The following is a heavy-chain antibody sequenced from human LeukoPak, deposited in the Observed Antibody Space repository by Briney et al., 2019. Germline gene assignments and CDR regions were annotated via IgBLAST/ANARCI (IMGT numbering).Heavy chain of an antibody. J-gene: IGHJ4*02. CDR1: GYTFTSYY. Sequence: SVKVSCKASGYTFTSYYMHWVRQAPGQGLEWMGGIIPIFGTANYAQKFQGRVTITADESTSTAYMELSSLRSEDTAVYYCARAVYGAPFDYWGQGTLVTVSS. V-gene: IGHV1-69*13. CDR2: IIPIFGTA. CDR3: ARAVYGAPFDY. D-gene: IGHD4-17*01.